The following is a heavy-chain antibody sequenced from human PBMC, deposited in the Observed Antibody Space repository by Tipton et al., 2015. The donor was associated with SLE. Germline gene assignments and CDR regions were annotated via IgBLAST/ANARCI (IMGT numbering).Heavy chain of an antibody. CDR1: GGSINSGYYF. Sequence: TLSLTCTVSGGSINSGYYFWSWIRQPAGKGLEWIGRIFVSGVTNYNPSLKSRVTISIDTSKNQFSLKLTSVTAADTAVYYCARGFYYDFWSVYSNDKGRKTYYFDLWGQGTLVTVSS. J-gene: IGHJ4*02. CDR3: ARGFYYDFWSVYSNDKGRKTYYFDL. D-gene: IGHD3-3*01. V-gene: IGHV4-61*02. CDR2: IFVSGVT.